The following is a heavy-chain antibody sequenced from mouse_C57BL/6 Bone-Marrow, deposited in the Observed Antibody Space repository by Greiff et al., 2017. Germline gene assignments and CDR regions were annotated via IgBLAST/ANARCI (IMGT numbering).Heavy chain of an antibody. CDR3: AGGSRYFDV. V-gene: IGHV1-64*01. CDR2: IRPNSGST. CDR1: GYTFTSYW. D-gene: IGHD1-1*01. Sequence: VQLQQPGAELVKPGASVNLSCTASGYTFTSYWMHWVKQRPGQGLEWSGMIRPNSGSTNYNEKFKSKTTLTVDKSSSTAYMQLSSLTSEDSAVYYCAGGSRYFDVWGTGTTVTVSS. J-gene: IGHJ1*03.